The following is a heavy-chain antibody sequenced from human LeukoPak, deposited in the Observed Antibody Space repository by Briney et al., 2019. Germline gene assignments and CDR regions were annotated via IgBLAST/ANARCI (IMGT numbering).Heavy chain of an antibody. CDR2: ISGSGGST. J-gene: IGHJ6*02. CDR3: ARDHIVLNYYYGMDV. CDR1: RFTFSNYA. D-gene: IGHD1-26*01. Sequence: PGGSLRLSCAASRFTFSNYAVSWVRQAPGKGLEWVSAISGSGGSTYYADSVKGRFTISRDNSKNTLYLQMGSLRAEDMAVYYCARDHIVLNYYYGMDVWGQGTTVTVSS. V-gene: IGHV3-23*01.